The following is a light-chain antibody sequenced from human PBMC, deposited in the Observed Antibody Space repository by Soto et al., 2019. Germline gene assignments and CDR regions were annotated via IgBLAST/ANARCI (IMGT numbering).Light chain of an antibody. V-gene: IGLV2-14*03. CDR2: DVT. Sequence: QSALTQPASVSGSPGQSITISCIGTSSDIGGYNYVSWYQHHPGKAPKLIIYDVTNRPSGVSNRFSGSKSGNTASLAISGLQADDEADYCCASYTSTSVLFGGGTKLTVL. J-gene: IGLJ2*01. CDR1: SSDIGGYNY. CDR3: ASYTSTSVL.